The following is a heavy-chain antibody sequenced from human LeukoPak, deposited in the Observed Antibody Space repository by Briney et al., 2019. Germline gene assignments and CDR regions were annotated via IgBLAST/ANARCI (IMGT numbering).Heavy chain of an antibody. V-gene: IGHV4-59*01. Sequence: SETLSLTCTASGGSISSYYWSWIRQPPEKGLEWIGYNYNSGSTHYNPSLKSRVTISVDTSKNQFSLRLSSVTAADTAVYYCARGGGRLQPIDHWGQGTLVTVSS. CDR3: ARGGGRLQPIDH. CDR2: NYNSGST. CDR1: GGSISSYY. D-gene: IGHD1-26*01. J-gene: IGHJ4*02.